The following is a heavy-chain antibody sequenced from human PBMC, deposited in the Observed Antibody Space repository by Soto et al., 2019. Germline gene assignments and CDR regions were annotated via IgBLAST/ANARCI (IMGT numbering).Heavy chain of an antibody. CDR2: ISAYNGNT. CDR3: ARGGVNYYDSSGSYYWFDP. D-gene: IGHD3-22*01. V-gene: IGHV1-18*01. Sequence: ASVKVSCKASGYTFTSYGISWVRQAPGQGLEWMGWISAYNGNTNYAQKLQGRVTMTTDTSTSTAYMELRSLRSDDTAVYYCARGGVNYYDSSGSYYWFDPWGQGTLVTVYS. J-gene: IGHJ5*02. CDR1: GYTFTSYG.